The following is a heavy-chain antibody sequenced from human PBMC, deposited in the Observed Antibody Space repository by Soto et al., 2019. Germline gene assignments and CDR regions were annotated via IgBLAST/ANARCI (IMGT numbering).Heavy chain of an antibody. CDR1: GYTLTELS. D-gene: IGHD6-13*01. Sequence: ASVKVSCKVSGYTLTELSMHWVRQAPGKGLEWMGGFDPEDGETIYAQKFQGRVTMTEDTSTDTAYMELSSLRSEDTAVYYCATDGAEAAAPLALDYWGQGTLVTVPQ. CDR3: ATDGAEAAAPLALDY. CDR2: FDPEDGET. J-gene: IGHJ4*02. V-gene: IGHV1-24*01.